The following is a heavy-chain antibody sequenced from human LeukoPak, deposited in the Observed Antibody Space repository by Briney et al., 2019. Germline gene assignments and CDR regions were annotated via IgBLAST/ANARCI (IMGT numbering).Heavy chain of an antibody. V-gene: IGHV3-48*03. D-gene: IGHD1-14*01. CDR1: GFTFSSYE. CDR3: ARGYQYNKADWFDP. J-gene: IGHJ5*02. CDR2: ISSSGTTI. Sequence: PGGSLRLSCAASGFTFSSYEMNWVRQAPGKGLEWVSYISSSGTTIYYADSVKGRFTISRDNAKNSLYLQMNSLRDEDTAVYYCARGYQYNKADWFDPWGQGTLVTVSP.